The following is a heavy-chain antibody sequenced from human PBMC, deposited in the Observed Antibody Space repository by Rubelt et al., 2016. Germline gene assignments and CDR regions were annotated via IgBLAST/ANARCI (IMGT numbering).Heavy chain of an antibody. CDR3: ASGRSVFDF. CDR1: GFTVSSNY. D-gene: IGHD1-26*01. V-gene: IGHV3-66*01. Sequence: DVQLVESGGGLVQPGGPLRLSCAASGFTVSSNYMSWVRQAPGKGLEWVSIIYADGTTNYADSVRGRFIISRDMSKNTVYLQMNSLRAEDTALYYCASGRSVFDFWGQGTLVIVSA. J-gene: IGHJ4*02. CDR2: IYADGTT.